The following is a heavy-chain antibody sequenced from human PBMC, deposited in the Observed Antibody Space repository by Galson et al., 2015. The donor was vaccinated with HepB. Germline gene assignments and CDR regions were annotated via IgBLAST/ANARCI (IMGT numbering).Heavy chain of an antibody. Sequence: SETLSLTCTVSGGSISSSSYYWDWIRQPPGKGLEWIATIYNSLTTYYNPSLKSRVPITVDTSRNQFSLKLSSVTAADTAVYYCARENRYCSSKTCFPYSRHNYYHYYIDVWGTGTTVAVSS. CDR1: GGSISSSSYY. CDR3: ARENRYCSSKTCFPYSRHNYYHYYIDV. CDR2: IYNSLTT. V-gene: IGHV4-39*02. J-gene: IGHJ6*03. D-gene: IGHD2-2*01.